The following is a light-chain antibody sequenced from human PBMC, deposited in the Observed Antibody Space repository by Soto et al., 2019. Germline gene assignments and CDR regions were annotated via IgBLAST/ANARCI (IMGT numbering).Light chain of an antibody. CDR2: WAS. J-gene: IGKJ4*01. CDR1: QNINNR. CDR3: QRSTSHSPE. V-gene: IGKV1-5*03. Sequence: DSQMALSPSTLSASVGDRVMITCRASQNINNRLAWYQQRPGKSPKLLVYWASTLESGVPSRFSGSGSGTEFTLTIISLQPDDFATYYWQRSTSHSPEVGGGTKVDIK.